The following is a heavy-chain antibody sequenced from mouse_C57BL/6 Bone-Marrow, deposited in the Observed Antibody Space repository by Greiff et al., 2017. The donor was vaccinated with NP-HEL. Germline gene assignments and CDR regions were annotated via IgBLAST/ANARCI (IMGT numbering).Heavy chain of an antibody. V-gene: IGHV1-53*01. Sequence: VKLMESGTELVKPGASVKLSCKASGYTFTSYWMHWVKQRPGQGLEWIGNINPSNGGTNYNEKFKSKATLTVDKSSSTAYMQLSSLTSEDSAVYYCARKGAITTVVAHYAMDYWGQGTSVTVSS. CDR2: INPSNGGT. J-gene: IGHJ4*01. CDR3: ARKGAITTVVAHYAMDY. D-gene: IGHD1-1*01. CDR1: GYTFTSYW.